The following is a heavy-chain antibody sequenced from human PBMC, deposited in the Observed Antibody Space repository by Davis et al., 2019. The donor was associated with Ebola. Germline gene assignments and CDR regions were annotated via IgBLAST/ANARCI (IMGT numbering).Heavy chain of an antibody. D-gene: IGHD6-13*01. V-gene: IGHV3-9*01. J-gene: IGHJ6*02. CDR1: GFTFADYA. CDR2: ISWNSGSI. Sequence: SLKISCAASGFTFADYAMHWVRQAPGKGLEWVSGISWNSGSIGYADSVKGRFTISRDNSKNTLYLQMNSLRAEDTAVYYCAKDRSSSWYPRAYYYYGMDVWGQGTTVTVSS. CDR3: AKDRSSSWYPRAYYYYGMDV.